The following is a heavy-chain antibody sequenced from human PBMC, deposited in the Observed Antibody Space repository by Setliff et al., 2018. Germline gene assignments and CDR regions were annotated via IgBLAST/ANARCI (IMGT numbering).Heavy chain of an antibody. CDR2: ISSDGNIK. D-gene: IGHD6-19*01. CDR1: GFTFNGYA. CDR3: ASHEPWLWNAFDI. Sequence: GGSLRLSCAASGFTFNGYAMNWVRQVPGKGLEWVAVISSDGNIKFHAESVKGRFTISRDNSKNTQYLQMNSLRAEDTAVYYCASHEPWLWNAFDIWGQGTMVTVSS. V-gene: IGHV3-30-3*01. J-gene: IGHJ3*02.